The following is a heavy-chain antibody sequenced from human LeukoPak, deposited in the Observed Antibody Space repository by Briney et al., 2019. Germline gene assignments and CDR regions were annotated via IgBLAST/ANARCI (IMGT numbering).Heavy chain of an antibody. V-gene: IGHV3-23*01. D-gene: IGHD3-10*01. J-gene: IGHJ4*02. CDR1: GFTFSTYA. CDR2: FIGGGGTT. Sequence: GGSLRLSCAASGFTFSTYAMSWVRQAPGKGLEWVSSFIGGGGTTYYADSVKGRFTISRDDSKNTLYLQMNSLRAEDTAVYYCVKADRGWGVITKDWGQGTLVTVSS. CDR3: VKADRGWGVITKD.